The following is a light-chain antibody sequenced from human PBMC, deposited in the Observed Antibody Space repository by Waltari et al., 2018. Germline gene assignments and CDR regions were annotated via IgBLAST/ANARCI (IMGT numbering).Light chain of an antibody. V-gene: IGKV3-15*01. CDR3: QHYDVWRT. Sequence: EIVMTQSPATLSVSPGERAILSCRASQSVSSNLAWYQQKPGQAPRLLIYGASTRGAGIPARFSGRGSDTEFTLTINTLQSEDFAVYYCQHYDVWRTFGQGTKVEIK. J-gene: IGKJ1*01. CDR2: GAS. CDR1: QSVSSN.